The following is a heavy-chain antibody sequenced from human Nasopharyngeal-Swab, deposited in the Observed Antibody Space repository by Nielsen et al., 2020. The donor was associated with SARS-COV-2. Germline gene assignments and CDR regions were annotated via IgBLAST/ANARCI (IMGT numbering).Heavy chain of an antibody. CDR3: ARAIKIFGAVVGSFDP. D-gene: IGHD3-3*01. J-gene: IGHJ5*02. Sequence: SEILSLTCSVSGGSMTSNNYYWGWIRQPPEKGLEWIGNIYYNGITYYNPSLKSRVTISLDTSKSQFSLKLTSVTAADTAVYYCARAIKIFGAVVGSFDPWGQGTLVTVSS. V-gene: IGHV4-39*07. CDR1: GGSMTSNNYY. CDR2: IYYNGIT.